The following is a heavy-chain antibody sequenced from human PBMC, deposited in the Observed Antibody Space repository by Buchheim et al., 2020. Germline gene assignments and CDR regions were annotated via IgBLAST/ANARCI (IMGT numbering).Heavy chain of an antibody. D-gene: IGHD3-10*01. J-gene: IGHJ4*02. CDR1: GYTFTGYY. CDR3: ARDRQGYYYGSGSYYNVLFDY. Sequence: QVQLVQSGAEVKKPGASVKVSCKASGYTFTGYYMHWVRQAPGQGLEWMGWINPNSGGTNYAQKFQGWVTMTRDTSISTAYMELSRLRSDDTAVYYCARDRQGYYYGSGSYYNVLFDYWGQGTL. CDR2: INPNSGGT. V-gene: IGHV1-2*04.